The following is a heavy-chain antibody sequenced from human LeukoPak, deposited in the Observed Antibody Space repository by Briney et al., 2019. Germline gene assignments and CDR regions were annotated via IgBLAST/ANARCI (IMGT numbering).Heavy chain of an antibody. CDR2: FHSVGST. CDR1: GFTVSNNY. V-gene: IGHV3-66*02. CDR3: ARDRYSYGFALDC. D-gene: IGHD5-18*01. J-gene: IGHJ4*02. Sequence: PGGSLRLSCAASGFTVSNNYMTWVRQYPGKGLEWVSVFHSVGSTYYADSVMGRFTISRDISKNTLSLQMNGLRAEDSGVYYCARDRYSYGFALDCWGQGIQVTVSS.